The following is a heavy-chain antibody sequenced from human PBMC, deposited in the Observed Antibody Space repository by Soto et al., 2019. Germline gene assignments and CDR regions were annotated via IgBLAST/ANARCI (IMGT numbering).Heavy chain of an antibody. Sequence: GGSLRLSCAACGLTFSSHWMSWVRQAPGKGLEWVANIKQEGSEKFYVDSLKGRFTISRDNAKNSLSLQMNSLRAEDTAVYYCARARVVPASIKYYYYGMDVWGQGTTVTVSS. CDR3: ARARVVPASIKYYYYGMDV. V-gene: IGHV3-7*01. CDR2: IKQEGSEK. D-gene: IGHD2-2*02. CDR1: GLTFSSHW. J-gene: IGHJ6*02.